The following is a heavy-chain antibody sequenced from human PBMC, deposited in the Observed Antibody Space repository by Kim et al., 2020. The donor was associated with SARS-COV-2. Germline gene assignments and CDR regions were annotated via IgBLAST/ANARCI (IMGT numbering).Heavy chain of an antibody. Sequence: NSNPSLKSRVTISVDTSKNQFSLKLSSVTAADTAVYYCARGSTVVSKFDYWGQGTLVTVSS. J-gene: IGHJ4*02. D-gene: IGHD2-15*01. V-gene: IGHV4-34*01. CDR3: ARGSTVVSKFDY.